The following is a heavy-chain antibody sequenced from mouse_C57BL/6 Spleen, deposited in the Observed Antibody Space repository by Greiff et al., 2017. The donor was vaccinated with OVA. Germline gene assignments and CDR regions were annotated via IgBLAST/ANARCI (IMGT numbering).Heavy chain of an antibody. D-gene: IGHD1-3*01. CDR3: TTLNSYYFDY. Sequence: EVKLVESGAELVRPGASVKLSCTASGFNIKDDYMHWVKQRPEQGLEWIGWIDPENGDTEYASKFQGKATITADTSSNTAYLQLSSLTSEDTAVYYCTTLNSYYFDYWGQGTTLTVSS. CDR2: IDPENGDT. V-gene: IGHV14-4*01. J-gene: IGHJ2*01. CDR1: GFNIKDDY.